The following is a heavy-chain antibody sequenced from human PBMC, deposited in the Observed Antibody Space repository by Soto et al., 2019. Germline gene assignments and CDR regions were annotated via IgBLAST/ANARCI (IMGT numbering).Heavy chain of an antibody. CDR3: AIVEGISYNFRHDC. D-gene: IGHD1-1*01. CDR1: GGSISSGSYH. CDR2: IYYSGSS. Sequence: NPSETLSLTCTVSGGSISSGSYHWSWFRQHPEKGLEWIGNIYYSGSSYYNPSLKRRATISLDTSKDQFSLRLGSVTAAHTAVYYCAIVEGISYNFRHDCWGRGTLGTVSA. V-gene: IGHV4-31*03. J-gene: IGHJ4*02.